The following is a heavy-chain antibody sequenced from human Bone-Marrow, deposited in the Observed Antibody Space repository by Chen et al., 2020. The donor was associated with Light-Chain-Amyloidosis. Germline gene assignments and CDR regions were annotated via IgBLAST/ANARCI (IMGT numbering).Heavy chain of an antibody. Sequence: EVQLEQSGPEVKKPGESLKISCKGSGLTFPNYWVGWVRQMPGRGLELMGVIYPDDSHARYSPSFEGQVTISADKSITTAYLQWRSLKASDTAMYYCARRRDGYNFDYWGQGTLVTVSS. D-gene: IGHD5-12*01. V-gene: IGHV5-51*01. CDR2: IYPDDSHA. CDR1: GLTFPNYW. J-gene: IGHJ4*02. CDR3: ARRRDGYNFDY.